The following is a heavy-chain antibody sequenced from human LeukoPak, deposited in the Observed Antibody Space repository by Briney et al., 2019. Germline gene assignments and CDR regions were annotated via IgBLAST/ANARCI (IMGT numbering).Heavy chain of an antibody. CDR2: ISSSSSYI. D-gene: IGHD6-6*01. CDR3: ARERGYSNSGGNY. V-gene: IGHV3-21*01. Sequence: GGSLRLSCAGSGFTFSSYAMSWVRQAPGKGLEWVSSISSSSSYIYYADSVKGRFTISRDNAKNSLYLQMNSLRAEDTAVYYCARERGYSNSGGNYWGQGTLVTVSS. J-gene: IGHJ4*02. CDR1: GFTFSSYA.